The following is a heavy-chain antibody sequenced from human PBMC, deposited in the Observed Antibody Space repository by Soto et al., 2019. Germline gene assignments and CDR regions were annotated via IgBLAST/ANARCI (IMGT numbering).Heavy chain of an antibody. Sequence: ASVKVSCKASGYTSTSYAMHWVRQAPGQRLEWMGWINAGNGNTKYSQKFQGRVTITRDTSASTAYMELSSLRSEDTAVYYCSGSYSYYGMDVWGQGTTVTAP. V-gene: IGHV1-3*01. CDR1: GYTSTSYA. CDR3: SGSYSYYGMDV. CDR2: INAGNGNT. D-gene: IGHD3-10*01. J-gene: IGHJ6*02.